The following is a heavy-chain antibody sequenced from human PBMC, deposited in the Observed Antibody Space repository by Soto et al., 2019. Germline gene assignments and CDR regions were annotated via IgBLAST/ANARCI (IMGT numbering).Heavy chain of an antibody. CDR2: ISAYSGDT. CDR1: GYTFSNYG. D-gene: IGHD3-22*01. J-gene: IGHJ4*02. Sequence: QVQLVQSGAEVKKPGASVKVSCKASGYTFSNYGISWVRQAPGQGLEWLGWISAYSGDTNFAQRFQGRVTMTTDTSTSTANMELRSLTSDDTALYYCARDVVAITTGGPDYWGQGTLVTVSS. V-gene: IGHV1-18*01. CDR3: ARDVVAITTGGPDY.